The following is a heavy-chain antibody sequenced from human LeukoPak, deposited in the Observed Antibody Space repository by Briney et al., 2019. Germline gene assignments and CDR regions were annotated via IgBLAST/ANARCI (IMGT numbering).Heavy chain of an antibody. J-gene: IGHJ4*02. CDR2: IDPSDSRT. CDR3: ATECGGDCYSLDY. V-gene: IGHV5-10-1*01. D-gene: IGHD2-21*02. Sequence: GGSLRLACKGSGYRFTSYLITWVRQKPGKGLEWMGRIDPSDSRTNYSPSFEGHVTLSADKSITTVYLQWSSLKASDTAIYYCATECGGDCYSLDYWGQGTSVTVFS. CDR1: GYRFTSYL.